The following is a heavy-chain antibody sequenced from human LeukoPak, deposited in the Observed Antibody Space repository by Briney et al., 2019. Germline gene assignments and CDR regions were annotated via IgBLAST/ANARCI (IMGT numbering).Heavy chain of an antibody. CDR3: ARLLGYPVPEYYFDY. D-gene: IGHD2-15*01. J-gene: IGHJ4*02. CDR1: GGSISSYY. V-gene: IGHV4-59*01. Sequence: SETLSLTCTVSGGSISSYYWSWIRQPPGKGLEWIGYIYYSGSTNYNPSLKSRVTISVDTSKNQFSLKLSSVTAADTAVYYRARLLGYPVPEYYFDYWGQGTLVTVSS. CDR2: IYYSGST.